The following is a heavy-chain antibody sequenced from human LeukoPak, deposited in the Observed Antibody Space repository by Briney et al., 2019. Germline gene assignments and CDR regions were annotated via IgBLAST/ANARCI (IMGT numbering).Heavy chain of an antibody. D-gene: IGHD3-10*01. CDR3: ARRNLKYHFGSGRFFDY. CDR1: GGSFSGYY. CDR2: IYTSGST. Sequence: SETLSLTCAVYGGSFSGYYWSWIRQPPGKGLEWIGRIYTSGSTNYNPSLKSRVTMSVDTSKNQFSLKLNSVTAADTAVYYCARRNLKYHFGSGRFFDYWGQGTLVTVSS. V-gene: IGHV4-59*10. J-gene: IGHJ4*02.